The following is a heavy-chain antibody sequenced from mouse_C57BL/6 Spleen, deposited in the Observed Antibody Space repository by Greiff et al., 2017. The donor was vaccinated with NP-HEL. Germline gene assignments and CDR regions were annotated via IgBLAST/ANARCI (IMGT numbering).Heavy chain of an antibody. CDR3: SRSAQSISFDY. CDR1: GYTFTSYW. CDR2: IHPNSGST. Sequence: VQLQQPGAELVKPGASVKLSCKASGYTFTSYWMHWVKQRPGQGLEWIGMIHPNSGSTNYNEKFKSKATLTVDKSSSTAYMQLSSLPSEDSSVYYCSRSAQSISFDYWGQGTTLTVSS. V-gene: IGHV1-64*01. D-gene: IGHD3-2*02. J-gene: IGHJ2*01.